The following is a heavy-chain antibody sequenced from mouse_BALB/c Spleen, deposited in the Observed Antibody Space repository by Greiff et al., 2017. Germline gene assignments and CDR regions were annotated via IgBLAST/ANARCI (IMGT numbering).Heavy chain of an antibody. V-gene: IGHV3-2*02. J-gene: IGHJ3*01. CDR3: ARRDGNYAWFAY. D-gene: IGHD2-1*01. CDR2: ISYSGST. CDR1: GYSITSDYA. Sequence: VQLKESGPGLVKPSQSLSLTCTVTGYSITSDYAWNWIRQFPGNKLEWMGYISYSGSTSYNPSPKSRISFTRDTSKNQFFLQLNSVTTEDTATYYCARRDGNYAWFAYWGQGTLVTVSA.